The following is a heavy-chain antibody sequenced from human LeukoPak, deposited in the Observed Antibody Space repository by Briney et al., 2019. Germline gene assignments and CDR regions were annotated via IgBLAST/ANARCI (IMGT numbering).Heavy chain of an antibody. CDR1: GYTFTSCY. V-gene: IGHV1-46*01. J-gene: IGHJ4*02. CDR3: ARVGRTVRGDVADY. Sequence: ASVKVSCKASGYTFTSCYMYWVRQAPGQGLEWMGIINPSGGSTSYAQKFQGRVTMTRDMSTSTVYMELSSLRSEDTAVYYCARVGRTVRGDVADYWGQGTLVTVSS. D-gene: IGHD3-10*01. CDR2: INPSGGST.